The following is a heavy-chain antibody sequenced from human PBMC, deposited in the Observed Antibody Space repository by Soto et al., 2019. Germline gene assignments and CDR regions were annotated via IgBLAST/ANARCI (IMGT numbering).Heavy chain of an antibody. CDR2: IYWDDDK. J-gene: IGHJ4*02. CDR1: GFSLSTSGVG. CDR3: AQSACSGGSCYPDPYFDY. D-gene: IGHD2-15*01. V-gene: IGHV2-5*02. Sequence: QITLKESGPTLVKPTQTLTLTCTFSGFSLSTSGVGVGWIRQPPGKALEWLALIYWDDDKRYSPSLKSRLTITKDTSKNQVVLTMTNMDPVDTATYYCAQSACSGGSCYPDPYFDYWGQGTLVTVSS.